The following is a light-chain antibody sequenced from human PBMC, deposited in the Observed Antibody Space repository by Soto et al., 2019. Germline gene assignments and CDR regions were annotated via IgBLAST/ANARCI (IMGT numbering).Light chain of an antibody. CDR3: HQYNNWPPMHT. CDR1: QSLSNN. V-gene: IGKV3-15*01. Sequence: IVMTQSPATLSVFPGERATLSCRASQSLSNNLAWLQQKPGQAPRLLIYAASTRATGVPARFSGSGSGTDFTLTISSLQPEDFAVYYCHQYNNWPPMHTFGQGTKLEIK. CDR2: AAS. J-gene: IGKJ2*01.